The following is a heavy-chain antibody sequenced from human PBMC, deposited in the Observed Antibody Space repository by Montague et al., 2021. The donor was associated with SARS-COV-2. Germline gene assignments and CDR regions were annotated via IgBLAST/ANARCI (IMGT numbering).Heavy chain of an antibody. Sequence: PALVKPTQTLTLTCTFSGFSLSTSGVGVGWIRQPPGKALEWLALIYWDDDKRYSPSPKTRLTISKDTSKNQVVLTMTNMDPVDTATYYCARMATITGLDYWGQRTLVTVSS. V-gene: IGHV2-5*02. CDR3: ARMATITGLDY. CDR1: GFSLSTSGVG. D-gene: IGHD5-12*01. CDR2: IYWDDDK. J-gene: IGHJ4*02.